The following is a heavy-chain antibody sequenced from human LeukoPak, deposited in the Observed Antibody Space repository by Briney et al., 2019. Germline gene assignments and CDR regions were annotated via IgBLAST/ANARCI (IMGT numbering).Heavy chain of an antibody. Sequence: PGGSLRLSCAASGFTVSSNYMSWVRQAPGKGLEWVSVNYSGGSTYYADSVKGRFTISRDNSKNTLYLQMNSLRAEDTAVYYCARHLFLDYNFRSGYANNWFDSWGQGTQVTVSS. D-gene: IGHD3-3*01. J-gene: IGHJ5*01. V-gene: IGHV3-66*04. CDR3: ARHLFLDYNFRSGYANNWFDS. CDR2: NYSGGST. CDR1: GFTVSSNY.